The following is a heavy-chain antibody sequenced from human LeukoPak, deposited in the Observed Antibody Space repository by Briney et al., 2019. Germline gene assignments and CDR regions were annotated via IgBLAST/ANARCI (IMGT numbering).Heavy chain of an antibody. J-gene: IGHJ4*02. V-gene: IGHV3-48*03. D-gene: IGHD3-16*01. CDR2: ISSSGSTI. Sequence: GGSLRLSXAASGFTFSSYEMNWVRQAPGKGLEWVSYISSSGSTIYYADSVKGRFTISRDNAKNSLSLQMNSLRAEDTAVYYRARETSDYRDIDYWGQGTLVTVSS. CDR3: ARETSDYRDIDY. CDR1: GFTFSSYE.